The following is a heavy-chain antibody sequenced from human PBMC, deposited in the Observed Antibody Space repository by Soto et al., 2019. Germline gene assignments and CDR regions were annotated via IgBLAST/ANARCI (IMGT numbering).Heavy chain of an antibody. D-gene: IGHD6-13*01. J-gene: IGHJ2*01. CDR3: ARLTPPGSSSLYPAWYFDL. CDR2: IYYSGST. V-gene: IGHV4-59*08. CDR1: GGSISSYY. Sequence: QVQLQESGPGLVKPSETLSLTCTVSGGSISSYYWSWIRQPPGKGLEWIGYIYYSGSTNYNPSLKSRVTISVDTSKNQFSLKLSSVTAADTAVYYCARLTPPGSSSLYPAWYFDLWGRGTLVTVSS.